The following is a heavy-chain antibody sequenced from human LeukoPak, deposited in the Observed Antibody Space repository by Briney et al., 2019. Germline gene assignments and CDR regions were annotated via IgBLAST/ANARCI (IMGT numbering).Heavy chain of an antibody. V-gene: IGHV3-7*04. D-gene: IGHD4-23*01. CDR2: IKQDGSEK. J-gene: IGHJ4*02. CDR3: ARAVGNSGSDY. Sequence: GGSLRLSCAASRFTFSSYWMCWVRQAPGKGLEWVANIKQDGSEKYYVDSVRGRFTISRDNAKNSLYLQMNSLKAEDTAVYYCARAVGNSGSDYWGQGSLVTVSS. CDR1: RFTFSSYW.